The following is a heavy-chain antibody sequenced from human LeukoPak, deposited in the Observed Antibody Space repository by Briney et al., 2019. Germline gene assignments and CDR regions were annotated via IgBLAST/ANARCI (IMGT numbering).Heavy chain of an antibody. V-gene: IGHV3-30*02. D-gene: IGHD2-15*01. CDR2: TRDDGSKN. Sequence: GGSLGLSCAASGFTFSSYWMHWVRQAPGKGLEWVAYTRDDGSKNWYGDSVKGRFTIFRDNSKNTLYLQMNSLRGEDTAVYYCANGDCRGGRCSSGAYWGQGTLVAVSS. J-gene: IGHJ4*02. CDR1: GFTFSSYW. CDR3: ANGDCRGGRCSSGAY.